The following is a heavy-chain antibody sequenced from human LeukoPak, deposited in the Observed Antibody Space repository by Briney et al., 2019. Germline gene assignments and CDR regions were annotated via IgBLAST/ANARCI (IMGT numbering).Heavy chain of an antibody. D-gene: IGHD2-15*01. J-gene: IGHJ4*02. CDR1: GGSISSSNW. CDR3: ARGLGYCSGGSCYEDY. Sequence: SETLSLTCAVSGGSISSSNWWSWVRRPPGKGLEWIGEIYHSGSTNYNPSLKSRVTISVDKSKNQFSLKLSSVTAADTAVYYCARGLGYCSGGSCYEDYWGQGTLVTVSS. CDR2: IYHSGST. V-gene: IGHV4-4*02.